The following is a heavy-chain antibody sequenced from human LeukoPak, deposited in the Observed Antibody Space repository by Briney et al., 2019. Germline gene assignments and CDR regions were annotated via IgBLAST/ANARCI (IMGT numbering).Heavy chain of an antibody. CDR1: GVSVSSGSYY. CDR2: ISYSGST. V-gene: IGHV4-61*01. D-gene: IGHD2-2*01. CDR3: ARTVPAAFVYFDF. J-gene: IGHJ4*02. Sequence: SETLSLTCTVSGVSVSSGSYYWSWIRQSPGKGLEWIGYISYSGSTNYNPSLKSRVTVSADTSKNQFSLKLSSVTAADTAVYYCARTVPAAFVYFDFWGQGALVTVSS.